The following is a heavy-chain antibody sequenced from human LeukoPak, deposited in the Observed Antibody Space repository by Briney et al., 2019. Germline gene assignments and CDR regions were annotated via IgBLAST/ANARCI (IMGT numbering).Heavy chain of an antibody. CDR2: IYYSGTT. CDR3: ARESYYDILTGYDFFDY. Sequence: SETLSLTCTVSGGSIGTYSWNWIRQPPGKGLEWIGYIYYSGTTNYNPSLKSRVTISVDTSKNQFSLKLSSVTAADTAVYYCARESYYDILTGYDFFDYWGQGTLVTVSS. CDR1: GGSIGTYS. D-gene: IGHD3-9*01. J-gene: IGHJ4*02. V-gene: IGHV4-59*01.